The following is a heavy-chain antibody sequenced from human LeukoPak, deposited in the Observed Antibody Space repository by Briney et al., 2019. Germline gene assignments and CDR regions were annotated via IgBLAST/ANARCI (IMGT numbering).Heavy chain of an antibody. CDR3: AREEVGDYYDSSGYSDY. J-gene: IGHJ4*02. Sequence: GRSLRLSCAASGFTFSSYAMHWVRQAPGKGLEWVAVISYDGSNKYYADSVKGRFTISRDNAKNSLYLQMNSLRAEDTAVYYCAREEVGDYYDSSGYSDYWGQGTLVTVSS. CDR1: GFTFSSYA. D-gene: IGHD3-22*01. V-gene: IGHV3-30-3*01. CDR2: ISYDGSNK.